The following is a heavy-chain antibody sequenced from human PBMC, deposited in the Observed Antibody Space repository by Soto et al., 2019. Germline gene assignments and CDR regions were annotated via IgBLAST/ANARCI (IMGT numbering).Heavy chain of an antibody. Sequence: SLRLSCAASGFTFDDYAMHWVRQAPGKGLEWVSGISWNSGSIGYADSVKGRFTISRDNAKNSLYLQMSSLRAENTALYYCAKDFATVTSFFDYWGQGTLVTVSS. CDR3: AKDFATVTSFFDY. V-gene: IGHV3-9*01. CDR2: ISWNSGSI. J-gene: IGHJ4*02. D-gene: IGHD4-17*01. CDR1: GFTFDDYA.